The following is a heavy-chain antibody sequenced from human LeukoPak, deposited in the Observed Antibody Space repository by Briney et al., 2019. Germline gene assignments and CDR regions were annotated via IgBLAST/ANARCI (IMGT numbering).Heavy chain of an antibody. V-gene: IGHV3-23*01. D-gene: IGHD6-19*01. CDR2: ISSSGGTT. CDR1: GFTFSTYA. J-gene: IGHJ4*02. Sequence: SGGSLRLSCAASGFTFSTYAVNWVRQAPGKGLEWVSAISSSGGTTYYADSVKGRFSISRDNSKNTLYLRMNSLRAEDTAIYYCAKRESSGKYFDYWGQGTLVTVSS. CDR3: AKRESSGKYFDY.